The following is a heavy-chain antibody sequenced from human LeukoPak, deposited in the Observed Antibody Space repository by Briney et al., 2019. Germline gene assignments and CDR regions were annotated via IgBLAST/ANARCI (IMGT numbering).Heavy chain of an antibody. Sequence: SETLSLTCTVSGGSISSSSYYWGWIRQPPGKGLEWIGSIYYSGSTYYNPSLKSRVTISVDTSKNQFSPKLSSVTAADTAVYYCARQGYYDSSGYWVADAFDIWGQGTMVTVSS. J-gene: IGHJ3*02. CDR2: IYYSGST. V-gene: IGHV4-39*01. CDR1: GGSISSSSYY. D-gene: IGHD3-22*01. CDR3: ARQGYYDSSGYWVADAFDI.